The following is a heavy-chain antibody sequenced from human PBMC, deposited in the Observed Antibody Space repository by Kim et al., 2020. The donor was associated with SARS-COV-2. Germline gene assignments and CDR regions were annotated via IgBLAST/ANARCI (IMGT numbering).Heavy chain of an antibody. CDR1: GYNFTNYW. V-gene: IGHV5-51*01. J-gene: IGHJ6*02. D-gene: IGHD6-6*01. CDR3: ARLWRGSKYSSSGGLDV. Sequence: ESLKISCEGSGYNFTNYWIGWVRRMPGKGLEWMGIIYPADSDIRYSPSFQGQVTISVDKSITTAYLQWRSLKASDTAMYYCARLWRGSKYSSSGGLDVWGQGTTVSVSS. CDR2: IYPADSDI.